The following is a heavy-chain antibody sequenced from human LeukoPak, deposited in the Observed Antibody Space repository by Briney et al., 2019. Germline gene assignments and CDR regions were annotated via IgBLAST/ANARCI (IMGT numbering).Heavy chain of an antibody. CDR1: GFTFSSYG. V-gene: IGHV3-33*08. CDR2: IWYGGSNK. J-gene: IGHJ6*02. CDR3: ARTEEYYYYGMDV. Sequence: QTGGSLRLSCAASGFTFSSYGMHWVRQAPGKGLEWVAVIWYGGSNKYYADSVKGRFTISRDNSKNSLYLQMNSLRAEDTAVYYCARTEEYYYYGMDVWGQGTTVTVSS.